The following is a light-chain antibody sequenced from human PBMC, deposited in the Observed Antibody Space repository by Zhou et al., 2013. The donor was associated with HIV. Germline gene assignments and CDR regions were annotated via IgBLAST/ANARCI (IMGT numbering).Light chain of an antibody. V-gene: IGKV1-27*01. CDR3: QRYNSAPPLT. J-gene: IGKJ4*01. Sequence: DIEMTQSPSSLSAFVGDRVTITCRASQDINNYLAWYQQKPGKVPTLLMYAASTLVRGVPARFSGSGSGTEFTLTISSLQPEDVATYYCQRYNSAPPLTFGGGTEGGDQT. CDR1: QDINNY. CDR2: AAS.